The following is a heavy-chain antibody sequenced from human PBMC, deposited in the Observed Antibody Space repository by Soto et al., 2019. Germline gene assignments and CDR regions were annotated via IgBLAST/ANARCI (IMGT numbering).Heavy chain of an antibody. V-gene: IGHV3-48*02. CDR1: GFTFSTYS. CDR2: ISSSSGSTT. J-gene: IGHJ4*02. Sequence: GGSLRLSCAASGFTFSTYSMNWVRQAPGKGLEGVSYISSSSGSTTYYADSVKGRFTISRDNAKNSLYLQMNSLRDEDTAVYYCARKSSGGFDYWGQGTLVTVSS. D-gene: IGHD3-10*01. CDR3: ARKSSGGFDY.